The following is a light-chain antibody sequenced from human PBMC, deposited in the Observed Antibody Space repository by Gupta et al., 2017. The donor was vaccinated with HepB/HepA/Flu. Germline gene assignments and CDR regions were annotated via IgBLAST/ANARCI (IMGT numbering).Light chain of an antibody. J-gene: IGKJ1*01. CDR1: QSVLYRSNNKNY. CDR3: QQDDNIPRT. Sequence: DIVMTQSPDSLAVSLGERATINCKSSQSVLYRSNNKNYLAWYQQKPGQPPKLLIYWASTRESGVPDRFSGSGSETDFTLTISSLQAEDVAVYYCQQDDNIPRTFGQGTKVEIK. V-gene: IGKV4-1*01. CDR2: WAS.